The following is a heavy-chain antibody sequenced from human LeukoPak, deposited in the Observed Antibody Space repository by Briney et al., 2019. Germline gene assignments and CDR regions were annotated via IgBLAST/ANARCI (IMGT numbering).Heavy chain of an antibody. CDR2: INHSGST. CDR3: ARGRYCSADICSGGDAFDI. Sequence: PSETLSLTCAVYGGSFSGYYWSWIRQPPGKGLEWIGEINHSGSTYYNPSLKSRVTISVDTSKNQFSLKLSSVTAADTAVYYCARGRYCSADICSGGDAFDIWGQGTMVSVSS. D-gene: IGHD2-15*01. V-gene: IGHV4-34*01. CDR1: GGSFSGYY. J-gene: IGHJ3*02.